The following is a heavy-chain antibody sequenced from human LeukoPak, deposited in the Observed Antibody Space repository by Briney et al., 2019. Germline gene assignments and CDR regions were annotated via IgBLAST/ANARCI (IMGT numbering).Heavy chain of an antibody. CDR1: GYIFTGYH. CDR3: ATQRGSYLWGTDFDY. J-gene: IGHJ4*02. CDR2: INPNSGDA. D-gene: IGHD3-16*01. Sequence: GASVKVSCKASGYIFTGYHTHWVRQAPGQGLEWMGWINPNSGDANYAQKFQGRVTMTRDTSISTAYMELSRLRSDDTAVYYCATQRGSYLWGTDFDYWGQGTLVTVSS. V-gene: IGHV1-2*02.